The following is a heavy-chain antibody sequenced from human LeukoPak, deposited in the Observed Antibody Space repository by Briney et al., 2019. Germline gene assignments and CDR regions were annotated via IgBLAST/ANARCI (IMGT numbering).Heavy chain of an antibody. CDR3: ARDRGYSTFDF. J-gene: IGHJ4*02. CDR1: GFTFRNYW. CDR2: INQDVSEK. Sequence: PGGSLRLSCATSGFTFRNYWMSWVRQVPGKGLEWVANINQDVSEKNYVDSVKGRFTISRDNAKSSLYLQMNSLRVEDAAVYYCARDRGYSTFDFWGQGTLVTVSS. D-gene: IGHD4-11*01. V-gene: IGHV3-7*04.